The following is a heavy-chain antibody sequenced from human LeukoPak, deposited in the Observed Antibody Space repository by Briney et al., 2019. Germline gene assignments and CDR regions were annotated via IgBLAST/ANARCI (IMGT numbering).Heavy chain of an antibody. CDR2: IRYDGSNK. J-gene: IGHJ6*02. Sequence: AGGSLRLSCAASGFTFSSYGMHWVRQAPGKGLEWVAFIRYDGSNKYYADSVKGRFTISRDNSKNTLYLQMNSLRSEDTAVYYCARDSILLRCGMDVWGQGTTVTVSS. D-gene: IGHD2-8*01. CDR1: GFTFSSYG. V-gene: IGHV3-30*02. CDR3: ARDSILLRCGMDV.